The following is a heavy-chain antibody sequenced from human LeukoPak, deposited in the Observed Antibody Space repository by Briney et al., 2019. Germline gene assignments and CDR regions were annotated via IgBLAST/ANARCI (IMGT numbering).Heavy chain of an antibody. V-gene: IGHV4-30-4*01. CDR3: ARDGSRRDSFDY. Sequence: SETLSLTCTVSGGSISSGDYYWSWIRQPPGKGLEWIGYIYYSGSTYYNPSLKSRVTISVGTSKNQFSLKLSSVTAADTAVYYCARDGSRRDSFDYWGQGTLVTVSS. J-gene: IGHJ4*02. CDR1: GGSISSGDYY. D-gene: IGHD5-24*01. CDR2: IYYSGST.